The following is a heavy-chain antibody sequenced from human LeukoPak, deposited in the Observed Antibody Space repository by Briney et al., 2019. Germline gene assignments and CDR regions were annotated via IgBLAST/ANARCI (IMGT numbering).Heavy chain of an antibody. J-gene: IGHJ5*02. CDR2: VYPADSAT. V-gene: IGHV5-51*04. CDR1: GYSFGSYW. Sequence: GESLKISCKGSGYSFGSYWIGWVRQRPGKGLEWMGIVYPADSATKYIPSFQGQVTISADRPANIVYLHWSSLKASDTAMYYCVREGFGAPFDPWGQGTLVTVSS. CDR3: VREGFGAPFDP. D-gene: IGHD3-16*01.